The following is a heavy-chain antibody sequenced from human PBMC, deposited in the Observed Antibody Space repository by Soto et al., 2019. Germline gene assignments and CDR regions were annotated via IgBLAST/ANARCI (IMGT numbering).Heavy chain of an antibody. D-gene: IGHD4-4*01. J-gene: IGHJ6*02. V-gene: IGHV1-69*13. Sequence: SVKVSCKASGGTFSSYAISWVRQAPGQGLEWMGGIIPIFGTANYAQKFQGRVTITADESTSTAYMELSSLRSEDTAVYYCARVSVGHDYSISLNYYYYGAEVWGQGRTVTVSS. CDR3: ARVSVGHDYSISLNYYYYGAEV. CDR2: IIPIFGTA. CDR1: GGTFSSYA.